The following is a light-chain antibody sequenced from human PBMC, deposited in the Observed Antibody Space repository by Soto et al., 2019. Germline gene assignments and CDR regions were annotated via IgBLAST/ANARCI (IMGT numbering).Light chain of an antibody. J-gene: IGKJ5*01. CDR2: DAS. CDR1: QSVSSSY. CDR3: QQRSNWPPKVT. Sequence: EIVLTQSPGTLPLSPGERAALSCRASQSVSSSYLAWYQQKPGQAPRLLIYDASNRATGIPARFSGSGSGTDFTLTISSLEPEDFAVYYCQQRSNWPPKVTFGQGTRLEIK. V-gene: IGKV3D-20*02.